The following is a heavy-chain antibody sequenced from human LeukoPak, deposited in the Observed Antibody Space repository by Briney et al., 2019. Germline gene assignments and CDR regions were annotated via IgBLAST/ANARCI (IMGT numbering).Heavy chain of an antibody. J-gene: IGHJ3*02. D-gene: IGHD2-21*02. CDR3: ARDLDTYVVLTAYDTFDI. Sequence: PGGSLRLSCEGSGFTFSNYWMTWVRQAPGKGLEWVANIKTDGSEKHYADSVEGRFTISRDNAKNSLYLQMNSLRVEDTAVYYCARDLDTYVVLTAYDTFDIWGQGTMVTVAS. CDR2: IKTDGSEK. CDR1: GFTFSNYW. V-gene: IGHV3-7*01.